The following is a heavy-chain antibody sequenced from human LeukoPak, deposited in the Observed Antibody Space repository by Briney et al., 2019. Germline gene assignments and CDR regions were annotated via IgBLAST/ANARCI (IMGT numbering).Heavy chain of an antibody. CDR2: INPSGGST. CDR3: VRDGEGVAISVNYWFDP. CDR1: GYTFTSYY. D-gene: IGHD3-10*01. Sequence: GASVKVSCKASGYTFTSYYMHWVRQAPGQGLEWMGIINPSGGSTSYAQKFQGRVTMTRDTSTSTVYMELRDLRSEDTAVYYCVRDGEGVAISVNYWFDPWGQGTLVTVSS. V-gene: IGHV1-46*01. J-gene: IGHJ5*02.